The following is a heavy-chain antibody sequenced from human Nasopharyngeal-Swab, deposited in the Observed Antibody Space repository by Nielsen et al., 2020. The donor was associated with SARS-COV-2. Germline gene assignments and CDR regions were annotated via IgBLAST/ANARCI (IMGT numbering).Heavy chain of an antibody. CDR3: ARVLYNYYYYYYMDV. J-gene: IGHJ6*03. V-gene: IGHV4-38-2*02. D-gene: IGHD2-8*01. CDR2: IYHSGST. Sequence: WIRQPPGRGLEWIGSIYHSGSTYYNPSLKSRVTISVDTSKNQLSLMLSSVTAADTAVYYCARVLYNYYYYYYMDVWGKGTTVTVS.